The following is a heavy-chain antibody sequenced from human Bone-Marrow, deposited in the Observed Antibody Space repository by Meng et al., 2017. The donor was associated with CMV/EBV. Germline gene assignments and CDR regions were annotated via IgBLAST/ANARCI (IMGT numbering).Heavy chain of an antibody. J-gene: IGHJ4*02. V-gene: IGHV1-58*01. CDR3: ARDYYDFWSGYSAYNY. CDR1: GFTFTSSA. CDR2: IVVGSGNT. D-gene: IGHD3-3*01. Sequence: SVKVSCKASGFTFTSSAVQWVRQARGQRLEWIGWIVVGSGNTNYAQKFQERVTITRDMSTSTAYMELSSLRSEDTAVYYCARDYYDFWSGYSAYNYWGQGTLVTVSS.